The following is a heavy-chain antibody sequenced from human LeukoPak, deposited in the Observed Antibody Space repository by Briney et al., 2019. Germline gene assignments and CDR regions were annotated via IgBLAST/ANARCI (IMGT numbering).Heavy chain of an antibody. J-gene: IGHJ4*02. V-gene: IGHV3-33*01. D-gene: IGHD3-10*01. Sequence: TGRSLRLSCTASGITFRNYGRHCVRHAPGKGLEWVALIYYDGSDRYYADSVKGRFTISRDNSKNILYLQMNSLRAEDTAVYYCATITGSYYKPDSWGQGTLVTVSS. CDR3: ATITGSYYKPDS. CDR1: GITFRNYG. CDR2: IYYDGSDR.